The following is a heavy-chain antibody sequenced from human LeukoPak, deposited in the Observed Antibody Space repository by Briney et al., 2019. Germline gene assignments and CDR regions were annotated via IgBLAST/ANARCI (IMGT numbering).Heavy chain of an antibody. Sequence: ASVKVSCKASGYTFTGYYIHWVRQAPGQGLEWMGWINPNSGGTNYAQKFQGRVTMTRDTSISTAYMELSRLRSDDTAVYYCARALEQRYFDWLFTRRDFDYWGQGTLVTVSS. CDR2: INPNSGGT. D-gene: IGHD3-9*01. CDR1: GYTFTGYY. J-gene: IGHJ4*02. V-gene: IGHV1-2*02. CDR3: ARALEQRYFDWLFTRRDFDY.